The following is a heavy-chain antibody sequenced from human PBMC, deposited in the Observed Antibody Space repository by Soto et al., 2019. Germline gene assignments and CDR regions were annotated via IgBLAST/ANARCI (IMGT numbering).Heavy chain of an antibody. CDR1: GGTFSSHA. CDR3: ARGSLLWDSSGYYYG. D-gene: IGHD3-22*01. Sequence: GASVKVSCKTSGGTFSSHAINWVRQAPGQGLEWMGGIIPMFGTTNYAQKFKGRVTISADESTSTAYMELSSLRSEDAAVYYCARGSLLWDSSGYYYGWGQGTLVTVSS. CDR2: IIPMFGTT. J-gene: IGHJ4*02. V-gene: IGHV1-69*13.